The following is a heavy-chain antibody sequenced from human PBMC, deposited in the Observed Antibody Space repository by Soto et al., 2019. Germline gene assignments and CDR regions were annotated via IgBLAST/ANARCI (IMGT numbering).Heavy chain of an antibody. D-gene: IGHD2-21*01. J-gene: IGHJ5*02. CDR2: INPDSGGT. CDR1: GYTFTDFY. CDR3: ATPYCGPNGFHVWFAP. Sequence: ASVKVSCKASGYTFTDFYIYWVRQAPGQGLEWMGWINPDSGGTNYAQNFQGRVTMTRDTSITTAYMELTRLTSDDTAVYYCATPYCGPNGFHVWFAPWGQGTLVTVSS. V-gene: IGHV1-2*02.